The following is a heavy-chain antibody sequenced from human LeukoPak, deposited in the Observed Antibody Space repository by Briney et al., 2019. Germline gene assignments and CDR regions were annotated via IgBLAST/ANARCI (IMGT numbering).Heavy chain of an antibody. Sequence: SETLSLTCTVSGGSISSYYWSWIRQPSGKGLEWIGYIYYSGSTNYNPSLKSRVTISVDTSKNQFSLKLSSVTAADTAVYYCARGDWQQPVAFDIWGQGTMVTVSS. V-gene: IGHV4-59*01. CDR3: ARGDWQQPVAFDI. CDR2: IYYSGST. CDR1: GGSISSYY. J-gene: IGHJ3*02. D-gene: IGHD6-13*01.